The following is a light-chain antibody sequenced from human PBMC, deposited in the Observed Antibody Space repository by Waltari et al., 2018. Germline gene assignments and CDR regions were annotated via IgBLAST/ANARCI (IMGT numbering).Light chain of an antibody. V-gene: IGKV1-33*01. J-gene: IGKJ4*01. CDR2: GAS. CDR3: LQYHTFPLT. Sequence: DIQMTQSPSSLFASVGYRVTITCQASQDISKNLHWFQQKPGKAPNLLIYGASSLHTGVPSRFSGSKSGTHFTFTISSLQPEDIATYYCLQYHTFPLTFGGGTKVEIK. CDR1: QDISKN.